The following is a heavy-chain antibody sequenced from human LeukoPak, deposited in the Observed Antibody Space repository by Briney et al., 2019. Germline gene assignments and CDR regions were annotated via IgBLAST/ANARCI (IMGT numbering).Heavy chain of an antibody. CDR1: GYTFTSYG. V-gene: IGHV1-18*01. CDR2: ISAYNGNT. Sequence: ASVNVSCKSSGYTFTSYGISWVRQAPGQGLEWMGWISAYNGNTNYAQTLQGRVTMTTDTSTSTAYMELRSLRSDDTAVYYCARDPPDYYDSSGPNEYFQHWGQGTLVTVSS. D-gene: IGHD3-22*01. J-gene: IGHJ1*01. CDR3: ARDPPDYYDSSGPNEYFQH.